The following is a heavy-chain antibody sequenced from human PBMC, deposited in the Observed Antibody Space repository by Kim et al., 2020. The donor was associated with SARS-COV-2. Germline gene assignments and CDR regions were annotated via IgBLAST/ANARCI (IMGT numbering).Heavy chain of an antibody. CDR1: GGTFSSYA. J-gene: IGHJ3*02. CDR3: AREHSGSYSFDI. D-gene: IGHD1-26*01. V-gene: IGHV1-69*13. CDR2: IIPIFGTA. Sequence: SVKVSCKASGGTFSSYAISWVRQAPGQGLEWMGGIIPIFGTANYAQKFQGRVTITADESTSTAYMELSSLRSEDTAVYYCAREHSGSYSFDIWGQGTMVTVSS.